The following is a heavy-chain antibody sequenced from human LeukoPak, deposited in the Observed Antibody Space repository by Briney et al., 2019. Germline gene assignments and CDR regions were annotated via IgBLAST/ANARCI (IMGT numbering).Heavy chain of an antibody. J-gene: IGHJ4*02. CDR3: AKSGYRAAAAQGYFDY. CDR1: GFTFSSYG. CDR2: IRYDGSNK. D-gene: IGHD6-13*01. Sequence: GGSLRLSCAASGFTFSSYGMHWVRQAPGKGLEWVAFIRYDGSNKYYADSVKGRFTISRDNSKNTLYLQMNSLRAEDTAVYYCAKSGYRAAAAQGYFDYWGQGTLVTVSS. V-gene: IGHV3-30*02.